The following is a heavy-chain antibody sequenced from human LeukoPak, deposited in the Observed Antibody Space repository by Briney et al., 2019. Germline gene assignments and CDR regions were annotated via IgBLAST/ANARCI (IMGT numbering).Heavy chain of an antibody. CDR1: GSSISLYY. J-gene: IGHJ4*02. CDR2: VYNGGSS. Sequence: PSETLSLTCTVSGSSISLYYWTWIRQPAGKGLEWIGRVYNGGSSNFNPSLKSRVTMSGDTSKSQFSLRLSSVTAANTAVYYCASPYYYDSSGYYSDYWGQGTLVTVSS. D-gene: IGHD3-22*01. CDR3: ASPYYYDSSGYYSDY. V-gene: IGHV4-4*07.